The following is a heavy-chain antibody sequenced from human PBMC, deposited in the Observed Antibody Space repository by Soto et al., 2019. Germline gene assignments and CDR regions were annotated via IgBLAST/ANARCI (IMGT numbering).Heavy chain of an antibody. CDR1: GFTFSNYC. CDR2: IWYDGSNK. Sequence: PGGSLRLSCAASGFTFSNYCMHWVRQAPGKGLEWVAVIWYDGSNKYYADSVKGRFTISRDNSKNTLYLQMNSLRAEDTAVYYCARDQRLEDAFDIWGQGTMVTVSS. J-gene: IGHJ3*02. CDR3: ARDQRLEDAFDI. D-gene: IGHD1-1*01. V-gene: IGHV3-33*08.